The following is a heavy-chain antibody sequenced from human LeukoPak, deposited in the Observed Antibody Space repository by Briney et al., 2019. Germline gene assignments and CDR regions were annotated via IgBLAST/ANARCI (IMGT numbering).Heavy chain of an antibody. D-gene: IGHD3-22*01. CDR1: GGSIRGNTYY. V-gene: IGHV4-61*02. CDR2: IYTRGST. CDR3: AKGPYYYDSTGGDY. J-gene: IGHJ4*02. Sequence: SQTLSLTCTVSGGSIRGNTYYWSWIRQPAGKGLEWIGRIYTRGSTNHNPSLKSRVTILVDTSKNQFSLKLNSVTAADTAVYYCAKGPYYYDSTGGDYWGQGTLVTVSS.